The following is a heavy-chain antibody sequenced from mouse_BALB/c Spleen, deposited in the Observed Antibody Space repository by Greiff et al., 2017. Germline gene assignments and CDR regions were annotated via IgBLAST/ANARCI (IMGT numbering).Heavy chain of an antibody. Sequence: VQLQQSGAELVKPGASVKLSCTASGFNIKDTYMHWVKQRPEQGLEWIGRIDPANGNTKFDPKFQGKATIIADTSSNTAYLQLSSLTSEDTAVYYCAELGRGGYYAMDYWGQGTSVTVSS. CDR2: IDPANGNT. CDR3: AELGRGGYYAMDY. D-gene: IGHD4-1*01. V-gene: IGHV14-3*02. J-gene: IGHJ4*01. CDR1: GFNIKDTY.